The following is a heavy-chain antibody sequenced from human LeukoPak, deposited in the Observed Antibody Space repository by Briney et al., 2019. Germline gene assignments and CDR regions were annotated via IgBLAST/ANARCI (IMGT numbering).Heavy chain of an antibody. D-gene: IGHD3-22*01. CDR2: IYHSGST. CDR1: GGPISSSSYY. V-gene: IGHV4-39*07. Sequence: SETLSLTCTVSGGPISSSSYYWGWIRQPPGKGLEWIGEIYHSGSTNYNPSLKSRVTISVDKSKNQFSLKLSSVTAADTAVYYCAGLVGRYSSGLYYYYFDYWGQGTLVTVSS. J-gene: IGHJ4*02. CDR3: AGLVGRYSSGLYYYYFDY.